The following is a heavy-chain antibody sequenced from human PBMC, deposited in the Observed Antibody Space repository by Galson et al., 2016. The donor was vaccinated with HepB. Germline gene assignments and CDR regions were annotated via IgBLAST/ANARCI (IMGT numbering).Heavy chain of an antibody. Sequence: SLRLSCAASGFSFDDYAMHWVRPGPGKGLEWVSGISWNGDILDYADSVKGRFTISRDNAKRSLYLQMNSLRDEDTAFYYCTKESRGVLGTNWGQGTLVTVSS. V-gene: IGHV3-9*01. CDR3: TKESRGVLGTN. J-gene: IGHJ4*02. CDR2: ISWNGDIL. D-gene: IGHD6-13*01. CDR1: GFSFDDYA.